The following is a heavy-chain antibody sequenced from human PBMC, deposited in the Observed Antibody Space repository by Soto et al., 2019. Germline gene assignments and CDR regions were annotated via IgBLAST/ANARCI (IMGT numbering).Heavy chain of an antibody. V-gene: IGHV1-69*02. CDR1: GGPFSNNS. CDR3: TIGSLSGKVFDI. CDR2: IIPMLGIR. Sequence: VQLVHSGAEVKKPGSSVKVSCKDYGGPFSNNSMFWVRQAPGQGLEWMGRIIPMLGIRNYAQRFQDRVTIIANKSTATAHIELSSLRSEDTAQYYTTIGSLSGKVFDIWGQRTMVTVSS. J-gene: IGHJ3*02. D-gene: IGHD1-26*01.